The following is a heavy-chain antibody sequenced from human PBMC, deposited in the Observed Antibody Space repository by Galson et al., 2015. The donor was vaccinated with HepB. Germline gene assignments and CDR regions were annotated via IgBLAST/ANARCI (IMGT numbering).Heavy chain of an antibody. D-gene: IGHD4-17*01. CDR3: ARGYGDYVSHF. V-gene: IGHV3-11*01. CDR2: ITGSGMTT. CDR1: GFIFSDYY. Sequence: SLRLSCAASGFIFSDYYMTWIRQAPGKGLECVSYITGSGMTTQYADSVKGRFSISRDNAKNLLYLHMDSLRAEDTAVYYCARGYGDYVSHFWGQGTLVTVSS. J-gene: IGHJ4*02.